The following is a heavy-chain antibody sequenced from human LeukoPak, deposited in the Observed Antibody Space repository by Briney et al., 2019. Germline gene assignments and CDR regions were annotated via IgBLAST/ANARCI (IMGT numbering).Heavy chain of an antibody. V-gene: IGHV3-23*01. J-gene: IGHJ5*02. CDR3: AKDLTDKTRPRGLFDP. CDR2: ISGSGGST. D-gene: IGHD1/OR15-1a*01. Sequence: PGGSLRLSCAASGFTFSSYAMSWVRQAPGKGLEWVSAISGSGGSTYYADSVKGRFTVSRDNSKNTLYLQINSLRAEDTAVYYCAKDLTDKTRPRGLFDPWGQGTLVTVSS. CDR1: GFTFSSYA.